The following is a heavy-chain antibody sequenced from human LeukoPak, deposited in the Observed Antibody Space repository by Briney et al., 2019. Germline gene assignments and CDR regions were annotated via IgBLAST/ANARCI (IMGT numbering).Heavy chain of an antibody. D-gene: IGHD6-13*01. CDR1: GGSISSYY. V-gene: IGHV4-59*01. Sequence: SETLSLTCTVSGGSISSYYWSWIRQPPGKGLEWIGYIYYSGSTNYNPSLKSRVTISVDTSKNQFSLKLSSVTAADTAVYYCARYSSSWYYIWFDPWGQGTLVTVSS. CDR2: IYYSGST. J-gene: IGHJ5*02. CDR3: ARYSSSWYYIWFDP.